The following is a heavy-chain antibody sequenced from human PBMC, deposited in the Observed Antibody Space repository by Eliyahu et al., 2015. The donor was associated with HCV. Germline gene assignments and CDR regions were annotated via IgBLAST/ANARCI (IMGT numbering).Heavy chain of an antibody. D-gene: IGHD1-1*01. CDR3: ARPRIELRGSGNDDAFDI. V-gene: IGHV4-34*01. Sequence: QVHLQQXGAGLLKPSETLSLTCAVYGGSFSGXYWNWXRQPPGKGLEWXGEINHSGSTHYNPSLKRRVTISVDTSKNQFSLKLISVTAADTAVYYCARPRIELRGSGNDDAFDIWGQGTMVTVSS. CDR2: INHSGST. CDR1: GGSFSGXY. J-gene: IGHJ3*02.